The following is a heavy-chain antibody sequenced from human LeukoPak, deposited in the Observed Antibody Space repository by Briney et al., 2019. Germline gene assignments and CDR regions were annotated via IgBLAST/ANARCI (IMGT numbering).Heavy chain of an antibody. CDR2: INSDGSTT. D-gene: IGHD4-17*01. J-gene: IGHJ2*01. Sequence: PGGSLRLSCAASGFTFSSYWMHWVRQAPGKGLVWVSRINSDGSTTNYADSVKGRFTISRDNAKNTLYLQMNSLRAEDTAVYYCARGGYGAYYFDLWGRGTLVTVSS. CDR1: GFTFSSYW. CDR3: ARGGYGAYYFDL. V-gene: IGHV3-74*01.